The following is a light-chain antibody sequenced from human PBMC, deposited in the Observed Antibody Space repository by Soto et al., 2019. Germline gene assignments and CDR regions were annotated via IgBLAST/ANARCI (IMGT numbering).Light chain of an antibody. CDR2: DAS. Sequence: EIVLTQSPATLSLSPGERATLSCRASQSVSSYLAWYQQKPGQAPRLLIYDASNMATGIPARFSGSGSGTDFTLTISILEPEDFAVYYCQQRSNWLTFGGGTKVEIK. V-gene: IGKV3-11*01. J-gene: IGKJ4*01. CDR3: QQRSNWLT. CDR1: QSVSSY.